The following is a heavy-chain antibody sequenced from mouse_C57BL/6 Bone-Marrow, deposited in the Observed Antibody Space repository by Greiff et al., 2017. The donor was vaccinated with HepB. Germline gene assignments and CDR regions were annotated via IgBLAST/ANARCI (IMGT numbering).Heavy chain of an antibody. CDR3: ASNPYYYAMDY. CDR2: IYPRSGNT. CDR1: GYTFTSYG. Sequence: QVQLQQPGAELARPGASVKLSCKASGYTFTSYGISWVKLRTGQGLEWIGEIYPRSGNTYYNEKFKGKATLTADKSSSTAYMELRSLTSEDSAVYFCASNPYYYAMDYWGQGTSVTVSS. J-gene: IGHJ4*01. V-gene: IGHV1-81*01.